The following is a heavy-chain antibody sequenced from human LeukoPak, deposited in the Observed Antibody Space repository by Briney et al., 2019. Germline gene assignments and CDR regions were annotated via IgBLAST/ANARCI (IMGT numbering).Heavy chain of an antibody. Sequence: GGSLRLSCATSGFTFSDYYMGWIRQAPGKGLEWVSYISNSGSYTKYADSVKGRFTISRDNAKNSLFLEVNSLRAEDTAVYYCARVKGVYAFDFWGQGTMVTVSS. CDR1: GFTFSDYY. CDR3: ARVKGVYAFDF. CDR2: ISNSGSYT. J-gene: IGHJ3*01. V-gene: IGHV3-11*05. D-gene: IGHD2-8*01.